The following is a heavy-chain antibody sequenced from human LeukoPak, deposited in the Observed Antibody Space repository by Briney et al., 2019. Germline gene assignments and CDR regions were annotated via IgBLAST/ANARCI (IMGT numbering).Heavy chain of an antibody. D-gene: IGHD5-12*01. CDR1: GYTFTSYY. J-gene: IGHJ4*02. CDR2: INPSGGST. Sequence: GASVKVSCKASGYTFTSYYMHWVRQAPGQGLEWMGIINPSGGSTSYAQKFQGRVTMTRDTSTSTAYMELSSLRSDDMAVYYCARGNSGYDPFDYWGQGTLVTVSS. CDR3: ARGNSGYDPFDY. V-gene: IGHV1-46*01.